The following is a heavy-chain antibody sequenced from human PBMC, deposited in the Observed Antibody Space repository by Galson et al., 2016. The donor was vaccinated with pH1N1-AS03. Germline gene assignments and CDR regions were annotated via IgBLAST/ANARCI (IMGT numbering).Heavy chain of an antibody. CDR1: GFTFNKYV. V-gene: IGHV3-64D*06. J-gene: IGHJ3*01. Sequence: SLRLSCAGSGFTFNKYVMHWVRQAPGKGLEYVSGVYPNGVSPHYADSVKDRLTISRDNSKNTLSLQMSSLTTEDTAVYYCVKDLTGWGAFDFWGQGTMVTVS. CDR3: VKDLTGWGAFDF. D-gene: IGHD6-19*01. CDR2: VYPNGVSP.